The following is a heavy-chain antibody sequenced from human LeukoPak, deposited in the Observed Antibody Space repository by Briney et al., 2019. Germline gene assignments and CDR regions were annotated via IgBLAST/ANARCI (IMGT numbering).Heavy chain of an antibody. CDR1: VFPLRSYN. D-gene: IGHD4-17*01. CDR3: ARAPLSLNGYWFGP. Sequence: GGSVRLSCGACVFPLRSYNMKGVPDSREKAVEWVSYISSRSSYIYYADSLKGRFTISRDNDKNSLYLQMNSLRVEDTAVYYCARAPLSLNGYWFGPCGQGTLVTVSS. V-gene: IGHV3-21*01. CDR2: ISSRSSYI. J-gene: IGHJ5*02.